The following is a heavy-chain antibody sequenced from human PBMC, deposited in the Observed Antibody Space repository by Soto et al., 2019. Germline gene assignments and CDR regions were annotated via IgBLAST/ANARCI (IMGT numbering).Heavy chain of an antibody. V-gene: IGHV3-30-3*01. CDR2: ISNGGHNK. Sequence: GGSLRLSCAASGFPFSTYAVHWVRQAPGKGLEWVAVISNGGHNKYYADSVKGRFTISRDSSKNTLYLQMNSLRAEDTAVYYCARDPGGSGWFTFLDYWGQGTLVTVSS. CDR3: ARDPGGSGWFTFLDY. CDR1: GFPFSTYA. J-gene: IGHJ4*02. D-gene: IGHD6-19*01.